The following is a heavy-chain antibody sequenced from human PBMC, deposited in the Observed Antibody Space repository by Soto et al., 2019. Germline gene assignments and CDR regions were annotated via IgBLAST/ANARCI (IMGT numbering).Heavy chain of an antibody. CDR3: ARVTSYLLAPRRVDY. Sequence: GGALRLSCAASGFTFSDCYMSWIRQAPGKGLEWVSYISSSGSTIYYADSVKGRFTISRDNAKNSLYLQMNSLRAEDTAVYYCARVTSYLLAPRRVDYWGQGTLVPVSS. D-gene: IGHD2-2*02. V-gene: IGHV3-11*01. J-gene: IGHJ4*02. CDR1: GFTFSDCY. CDR2: ISSSGSTI.